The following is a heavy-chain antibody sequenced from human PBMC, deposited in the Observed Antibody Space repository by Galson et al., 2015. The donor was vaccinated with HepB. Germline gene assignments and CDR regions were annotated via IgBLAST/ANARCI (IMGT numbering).Heavy chain of an antibody. V-gene: IGHV3-21*04. CDR3: GGVPGGAGNEFDP. D-gene: IGHD3-16*01. J-gene: IGHJ5*02. CDR2: ISISSDT. Sequence: SLRLSCAASGFTLRSYSMSWVRQAPGKGLEWVSSISISSDTDYADSVKGRFTISRDNAKNSVYLQMTRLRAEDTAVYYCGGVPGGAGNEFDPWGQGVLVTVSS. CDR1: GFTLRSYS.